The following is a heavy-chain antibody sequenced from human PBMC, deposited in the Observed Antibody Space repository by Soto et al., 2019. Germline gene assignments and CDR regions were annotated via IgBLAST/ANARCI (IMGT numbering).Heavy chain of an antibody. CDR2: IYYSGST. V-gene: IGHV4-59*01. Sequence: SETLSLTCTVSGGSISSYYWSWIRQPPGKGLEWIGYIYYSGSTNYNPSLKSRVTISVDTSKNQFSLKLSSVTAADTAVYYCARATDTLYYFDYWGQGTLLTVS. D-gene: IGHD5-18*01. J-gene: IGHJ4*02. CDR3: ARATDTLYYFDY. CDR1: GGSISSYY.